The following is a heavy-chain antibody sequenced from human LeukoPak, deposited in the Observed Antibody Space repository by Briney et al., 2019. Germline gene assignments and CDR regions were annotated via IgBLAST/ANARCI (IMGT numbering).Heavy chain of an antibody. D-gene: IGHD3-22*01. J-gene: IGHJ4*02. V-gene: IGHV4-61*08. CDR1: GGSIGSVGYQ. CDR2: ISHRGSP. CDR3: ARSPHYYDRIEY. Sequence: PSETLSLTCKVSGGSIGSVGYQWSWIRQAPGKGLEWIGYISHRGSPLYNPSLKSRVTMSVDTSENQFSLKLSSVTAADTAVYYCARSPHYYDRIEYWGQGTLVTVSS.